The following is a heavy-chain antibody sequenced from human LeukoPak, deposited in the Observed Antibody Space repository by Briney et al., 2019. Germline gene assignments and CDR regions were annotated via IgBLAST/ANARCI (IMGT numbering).Heavy chain of an antibody. CDR3: ARDLCSGGSCYWRFVY. J-gene: IGHJ4*02. CDR1: GDTVSSNIAA. D-gene: IGHD2-15*01. Sequence: QTLSLPFSISGDTVSSNIAAWNWIRPSPSRGLEWLGGTYYRSKWNNDYEVSVKSRISINPDTSKNQFSLQLNSVTPEDTAVYYCARDLCSGGSCYWRFVYWGQGTLVTVPS. V-gene: IGHV6-1*01. CDR2: TYYRSKWNN.